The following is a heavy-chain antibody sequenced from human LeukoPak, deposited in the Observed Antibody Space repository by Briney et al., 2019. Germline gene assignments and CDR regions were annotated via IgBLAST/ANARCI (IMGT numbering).Heavy chain of an antibody. CDR1: GGSFSGYY. V-gene: IGHV4-34*01. J-gene: IGHJ4*02. CDR3: ARGGCSGGSCYFDY. D-gene: IGHD2-15*01. Sequence: SETLSLTCAVYGGSFSGYYWSWIRQPPGKGLEWIGEINHSGSTNYNPSLKRRVTISVDTSKNQFSLKLSSVTAADTAVYYCARGGCSGGSCYFDYWGQGTLVTVSS. CDR2: INHSGST.